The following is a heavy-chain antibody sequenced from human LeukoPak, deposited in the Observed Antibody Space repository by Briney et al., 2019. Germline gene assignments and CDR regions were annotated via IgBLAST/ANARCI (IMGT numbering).Heavy chain of an antibody. D-gene: IGHD1-26*01. CDR2: INHSGST. V-gene: IGHV4-34*01. CDR1: GGSFSGYY. CDR3: ARATRRGGATLTH. Sequence: SETLSLTCAVYGGSFSGYYWSWLRQPPGKGLEWIGEINHSGSTDYNPSLKSRVTISVDTSKNRFSLKLSSVTAADTAVYYCARATRRGGATLTHWGQGTLVTVSS. J-gene: IGHJ4*02.